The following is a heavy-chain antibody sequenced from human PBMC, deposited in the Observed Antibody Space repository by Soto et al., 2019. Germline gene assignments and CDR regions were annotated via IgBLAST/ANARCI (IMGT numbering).Heavy chain of an antibody. CDR1: GYSFISYW. CDR3: ARQLSGSYLYYYYGMDV. D-gene: IGHD1-26*01. V-gene: IGHV5-51*01. J-gene: IGHJ6*02. CDR2: IYPGDSDT. Sequence: PGETLKISCKGSGYSFISYWIGWVRQMPGKGLEWMGIIYPGDSDTIYSPSFEGRVNVSADKSMTTAYLQWSSLKASDTAMYYCARQLSGSYLYYYYGMDVWGQGTTVTVSS.